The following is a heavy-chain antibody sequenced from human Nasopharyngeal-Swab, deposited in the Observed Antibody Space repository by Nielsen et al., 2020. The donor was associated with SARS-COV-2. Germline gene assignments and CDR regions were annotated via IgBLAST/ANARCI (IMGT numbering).Heavy chain of an antibody. D-gene: IGHD5-24*01. CDR3: ARARDGYATWFYY. CDR1: GFTFSSYS. V-gene: IGHV3-48*02. Sequence: GESLKIFCAASGFTFSSYSMNWVRQAPGKGLEWVSYISSSSSTIYYADSVKGRFTISRDNAKNSLYLQMNSLRDEDTAVYYCARARDGYATWFYYWGQGTLVTVSS. CDR2: ISSSSSTI. J-gene: IGHJ4*02.